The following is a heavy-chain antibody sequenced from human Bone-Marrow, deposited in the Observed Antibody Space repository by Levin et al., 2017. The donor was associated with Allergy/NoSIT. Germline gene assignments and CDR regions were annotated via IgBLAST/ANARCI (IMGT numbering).Heavy chain of an antibody. J-gene: IGHJ4*02. CDR3: SRSPLYGDTPYFDS. V-gene: IGHV1-45*01. D-gene: IGHD2/OR15-2a*01. Sequence: SVKVSCKASGYTFTYRYLHWLRQAPGQALEWLGWITIYNGNTAYSRRFQDRVTITRENSLTTVYMEMSNLRSEDTAMYYCSRSPLYGDTPYFDSWGQGTLVTVSS. CDR1: GYTFTYRY. CDR2: ITIYNGNT.